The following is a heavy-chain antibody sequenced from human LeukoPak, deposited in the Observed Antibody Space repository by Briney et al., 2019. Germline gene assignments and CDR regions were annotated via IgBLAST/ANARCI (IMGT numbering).Heavy chain of an antibody. CDR2: IEGDGIRT. D-gene: IGHD5-12*01. V-gene: IGHV3-74*01. J-gene: IGHJ4*02. CDR1: GLTFSRYW. CDR3: ATGDTYEYDY. Sequence: GGSLRLSCTAPGLTFSRYWLHWIRQAPGKGLVWVSLIEGDGIRTRYADSVKGRFTISRDNAKNTVYLQMNSLRAEDTAVYYCATGDTYEYDYWGQGILVTVSS.